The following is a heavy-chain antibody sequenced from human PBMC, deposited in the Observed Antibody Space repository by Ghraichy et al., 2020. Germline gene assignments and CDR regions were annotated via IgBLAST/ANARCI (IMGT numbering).Heavy chain of an antibody. J-gene: IGHJ6*02. Sequence: GGSLRLSCAASGFTFDDYAMHWVRQAPGKGLEWVSGISWNSGSIGYADSVKGRFTISRDNAKNSLYLQMNSLRAEDTALYYCAKDISRRTNGPKDYYYYGMDVWGQGTTVTVSS. CDR3: AKDISRRTNGPKDYYYYGMDV. V-gene: IGHV3-9*01. CDR1: GFTFDDYA. D-gene: IGHD2-8*01. CDR2: ISWNSGSI.